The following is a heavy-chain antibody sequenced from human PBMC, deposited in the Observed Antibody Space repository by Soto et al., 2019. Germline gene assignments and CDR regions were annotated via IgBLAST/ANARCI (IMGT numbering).Heavy chain of an antibody. CDR3: AREGPYDFWSGYSDYGRDV. J-gene: IGHJ6*02. CDR2: ISYDGSNK. Sequence: QVQLVESGGGVVQPGRSLRLSCAASGFTFSSYAMHWVRQAPGKGLEWVAVISYDGSNKYYADSVKGRFTISRDNSKNTLYLQMNSLRAEDTAVYYCAREGPYDFWSGYSDYGRDVWGQGTTVTVSS. D-gene: IGHD3-3*01. V-gene: IGHV3-30-3*01. CDR1: GFTFSSYA.